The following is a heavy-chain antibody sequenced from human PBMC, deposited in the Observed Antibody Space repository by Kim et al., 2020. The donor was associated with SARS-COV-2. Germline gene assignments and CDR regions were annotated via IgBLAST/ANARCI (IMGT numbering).Heavy chain of an antibody. CDR3: ASPLRHVRCSGGSCYLLAFDI. CDR1: GFTFSDYY. CDR2: ISSSSSYT. J-gene: IGHJ3*02. D-gene: IGHD2-15*01. V-gene: IGHV3-11*03. Sequence: GGSLRLSCAASGFTFSDYYMSWIRQAPGKGLEWVSYISSSSSYTNYADSVKGRFTISRDNAKNSLYLQMNSLRAEDTAVYYCASPLRHVRCSGGSCYLLAFDIWGQGTMVTVSS.